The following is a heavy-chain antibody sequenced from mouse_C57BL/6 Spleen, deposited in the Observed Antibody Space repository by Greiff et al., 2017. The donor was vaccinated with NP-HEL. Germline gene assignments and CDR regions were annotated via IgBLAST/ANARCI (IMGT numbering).Heavy chain of an antibody. CDR3: ARMKKIVATDFAY. CDR2: TNPTNGRT. CDR1: GYTFTSYW. Sequence: QVQLQQPGAELVKAGASVKMSCKASGYTFTSYWMHWVKQRLGQGLEWFAKTNPTNGRTNYNGKFKCKATLTVDTSSSTAYMLLSGPTSEDSAVYDCARMKKIVATDFAYWVRGITLTDS. J-gene: IGHJ2*01. V-gene: IGHV1S81*02. D-gene: IGHD1-1*01.